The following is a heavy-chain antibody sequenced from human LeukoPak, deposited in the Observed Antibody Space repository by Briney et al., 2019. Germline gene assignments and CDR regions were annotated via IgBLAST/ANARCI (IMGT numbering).Heavy chain of an antibody. CDR2: ISAYNGNT. J-gene: IGHJ4*02. Sequence: ASVKVSCKASGYTFTSYGISWVRQAPGQGLEWMGWISAYNGNTNYAQKLQGRVTMTTDTSTSTAHMELRSLRSDDTAVYYCAREEVGSGWYDYWGQGTLVTISS. CDR3: AREEVGSGWYDY. CDR1: GYTFTSYG. D-gene: IGHD6-19*01. V-gene: IGHV1-18*01.